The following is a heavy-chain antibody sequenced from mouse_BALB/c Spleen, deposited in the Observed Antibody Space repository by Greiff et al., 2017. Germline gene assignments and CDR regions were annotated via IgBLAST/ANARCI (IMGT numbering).Heavy chain of an antibody. CDR1: GYTFTSYW. V-gene: IGHV1S81*02. Sequence: QVQLQQSGAELVKPGASVKLSCKASGYTFTSYWMHWVKQRPGQGLEWIGEINPSNGRTNYNEKFKSKATLTVDKSSSTAYMQLSSLTSEDSAVYYCAILLRDFDYWGQGTTLTVSS. CDR3: AILLRDFDY. J-gene: IGHJ2*01. CDR2: INPSNGRT. D-gene: IGHD1-1*01.